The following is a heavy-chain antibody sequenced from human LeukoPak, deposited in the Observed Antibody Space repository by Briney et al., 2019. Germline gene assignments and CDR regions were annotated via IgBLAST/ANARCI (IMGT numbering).Heavy chain of an antibody. J-gene: IGHJ4*02. CDR2: INHSGST. V-gene: IGHV4-34*01. Sequence: SETLSLTCAVSGGSFSGYYWSWIRQPPGKGLEWIGEINHSGSTNYNPSLKSRVTISVDTSKNQFSLKLSSVTAADTAVYYCARGGIAYFDCWGQGTLVTVSS. D-gene: IGHD2-15*01. CDR3: ARGGIAYFDC. CDR1: GGSFSGYY.